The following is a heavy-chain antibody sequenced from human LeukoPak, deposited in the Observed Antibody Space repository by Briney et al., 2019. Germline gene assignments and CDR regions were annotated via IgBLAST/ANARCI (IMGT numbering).Heavy chain of an antibody. Sequence: GGSLRLSCEASGFTFSTYWVTWVRQAPGKGLEWVANINQDGSEKYYVDSVKGRFTISRDNSKNTLSLQMNSLRAEDTAVYYCARGSSGYGCWGQGTLVTVSS. J-gene: IGHJ4*02. CDR3: ARGSSGYGC. CDR2: INQDGSEK. CDR1: GFTFSTYW. V-gene: IGHV3-7*03. D-gene: IGHD5-12*01.